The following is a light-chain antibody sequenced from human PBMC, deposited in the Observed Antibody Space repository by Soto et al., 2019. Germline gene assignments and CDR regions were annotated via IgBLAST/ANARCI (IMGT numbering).Light chain of an antibody. CDR3: CSYAGSSSYV. CDR2: TVT. V-gene: IGLV2-11*01. CDR1: SSDVGGYNY. J-gene: IGLJ1*01. Sequence: QSVLTQPRSVSGSPGQSVTISCTGTSSDVGGYNYVSWYQQHPGKAPTLMIYTVTKRPSGVPDRFSGSKSDNTASLTISGVQADDEADYYCCSYAGSSSYVFGTGTKLTVL.